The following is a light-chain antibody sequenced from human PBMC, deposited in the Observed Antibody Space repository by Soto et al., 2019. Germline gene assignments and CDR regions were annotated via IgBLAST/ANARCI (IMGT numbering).Light chain of an antibody. CDR2: EVD. V-gene: IGLV2-8*01. CDR1: SSDIGAYDY. CDR3: TSYATGDTFP. J-gene: IGLJ2*01. Sequence: QSALTQPASLSGSPGQSITISCTGTSSDIGAYDYVSWFQQHPGKAPKLMISEVDKRPSGVPDRFSGSKSGNTASLTVSGLQAEDEADYYCTSYATGDTFPFGGGTKLTVL.